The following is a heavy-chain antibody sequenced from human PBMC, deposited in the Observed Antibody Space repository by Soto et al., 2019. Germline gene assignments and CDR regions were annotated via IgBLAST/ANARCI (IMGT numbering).Heavy chain of an antibody. CDR3: ARHRGRYYGSGSYAYFDY. Sequence: SETLSLTCTLSGGSIRSSNYYWGRIRQPPGKGLEWIGSIYYSGSTYYNPSLKSRVTISVDTSKNQFSLKLSSVTAADTAVYYCARHRGRYYGSGSYAYFDYWGQGTLVTVSS. V-gene: IGHV4-39*01. J-gene: IGHJ4*02. CDR1: GGSIRSSNYY. CDR2: IYYSGST. D-gene: IGHD3-10*01.